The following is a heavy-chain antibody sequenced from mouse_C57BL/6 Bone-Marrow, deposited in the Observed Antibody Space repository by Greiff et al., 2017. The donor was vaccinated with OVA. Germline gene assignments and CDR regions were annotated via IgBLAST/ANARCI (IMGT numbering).Heavy chain of an antibody. CDR1: GYSITSGYY. V-gene: IGHV3-6*01. Sequence: ESGPGLVKPSQSLSLTCSVTGYSITSGYYWNWIRQFPGNKLEWMGYISYDGSNNYNPSLKNRISITRDTSKNQFFLKLNSVTTEDTATYYCARGERRAMDYWGQGTSVTVSS. CDR2: ISYDGSN. D-gene: IGHD2-12*01. CDR3: ARGERRAMDY. J-gene: IGHJ4*01.